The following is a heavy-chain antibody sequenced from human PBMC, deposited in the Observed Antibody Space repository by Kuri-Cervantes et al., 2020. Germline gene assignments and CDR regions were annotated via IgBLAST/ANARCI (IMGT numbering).Heavy chain of an antibody. Sequence: SETLSLTCTVSGGSVSSGSYYWSWIRQPPGKGLEWIGTIDYSGSTYYNPSLKSRVTISVDTSGNQFSLKLSSVTAADTAVYYCARGRTNFDYWGQGTLVTVSS. V-gene: IGHV4-39*07. D-gene: IGHD1-14*01. CDR1: GGSVSSGSYY. CDR3: ARGRTNFDY. J-gene: IGHJ4*02. CDR2: IDYSGST.